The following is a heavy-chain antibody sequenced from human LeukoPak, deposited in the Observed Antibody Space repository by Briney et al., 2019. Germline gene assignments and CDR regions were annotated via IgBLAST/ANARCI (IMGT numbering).Heavy chain of an antibody. Sequence: ASVKVSCKASGYTFTSYDINWVRQATGRGLEWMGWMNPNSGNTGYAQKFQGRVTMTRNTSISTAYMELSSLRSEDTAVYYCARGRYCSSTSCYTNDYWGQGTLVTVSS. CDR3: ARGRYCSSTSCYTNDY. D-gene: IGHD2-2*02. CDR2: MNPNSGNT. CDR1: GYTFTSYD. V-gene: IGHV1-8*01. J-gene: IGHJ4*02.